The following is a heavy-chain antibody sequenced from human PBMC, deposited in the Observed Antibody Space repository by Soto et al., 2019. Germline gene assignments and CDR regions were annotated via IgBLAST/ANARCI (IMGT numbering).Heavy chain of an antibody. CDR3: ARAGIVVVPAATGFDY. V-gene: IGHV4-31*03. CDR1: GGSISSGGYY. J-gene: IGHJ4*02. D-gene: IGHD2-2*01. Sequence: QVQLQESGPGLVKPSQTLSLTCTVSGGSISSGGYYWSWIRQHPGKGLEWIGYIYYSGSTYYNPSLKSRVTISVDTSKNQFSLKLSSVTAADTAVYYCARAGIVVVPAATGFDYWGQGTLVTVSP. CDR2: IYYSGST.